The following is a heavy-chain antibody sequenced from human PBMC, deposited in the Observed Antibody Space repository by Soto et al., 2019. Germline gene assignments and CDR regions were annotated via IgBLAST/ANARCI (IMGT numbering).Heavy chain of an antibody. J-gene: IGHJ4*02. CDR1: QACSVRHYH. CDR3: VFALRPTTWPHY. V-gene: IGHV4-59*06. D-gene: IGHD3-10*02. CDR2: IFNSGTT. Sequence: SETVSLSCSFPQACSVRHYHWTWIRQPPGKGLEWMGYIFNSGTTFYNPSLTSRLSISMDTSGNHFSLELRSVTAADTAVYYFVFALRPTTWPHYSAPGTL.